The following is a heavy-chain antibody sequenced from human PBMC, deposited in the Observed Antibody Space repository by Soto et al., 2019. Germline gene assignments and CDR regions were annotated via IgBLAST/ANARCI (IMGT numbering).Heavy chain of an antibody. J-gene: IGHJ6*02. V-gene: IGHV3-48*01. CDR3: ARDPSYSSSGLGYGMDV. CDR2: ISSSSSTI. D-gene: IGHD6-13*01. CDR1: GFTFSSYS. Sequence: EVQLVESGGGLVQPGGSLRLSCAASGFTFSSYSMNWVRQAPGKGLEWVSYISSSSSTIYYAGSVKGRFTISRDNAKNSLYLQMNSLRAEDTAVYYCARDPSYSSSGLGYGMDVWGQGTTVTVSS.